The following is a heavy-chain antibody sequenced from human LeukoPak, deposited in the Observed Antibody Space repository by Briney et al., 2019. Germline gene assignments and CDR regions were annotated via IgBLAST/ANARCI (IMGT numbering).Heavy chain of an antibody. CDR3: ASYGSGSYYPPNYYYYYYMDV. CDR2: IYYSGST. J-gene: IGHJ6*03. Sequence: SETLSLTCTVSGGSISSSSYYWGWIRQPPGKGLEWIGSIYYSGSTYYNPSLKSRVTISVDTSKNQFSLKLSSVTAADTAVYYCASYGSGSYYPPNYYYYYYMDVWGKGTTVTVSS. D-gene: IGHD3-10*01. CDR1: GGSISSSSYY. V-gene: IGHV4-39*01.